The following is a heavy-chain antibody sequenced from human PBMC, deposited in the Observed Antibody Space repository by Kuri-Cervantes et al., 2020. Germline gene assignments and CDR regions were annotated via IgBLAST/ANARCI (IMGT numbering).Heavy chain of an antibody. D-gene: IGHD4-23*01. V-gene: IGHV3-30*02. CDR2: IRYDGSNK. J-gene: IGHJ3*02. Sequence: GESLKISCAASGFTFSSYGMHWVRQAPGKGLEWVAFIRYDGSNKYYADSVKGRFTISRDNAKNSLYLQMNSLRAEDTAVYYCARTVVTVDAFDIWGQGAMVTVSS. CDR1: GFTFSSYG. CDR3: ARTVVTVDAFDI.